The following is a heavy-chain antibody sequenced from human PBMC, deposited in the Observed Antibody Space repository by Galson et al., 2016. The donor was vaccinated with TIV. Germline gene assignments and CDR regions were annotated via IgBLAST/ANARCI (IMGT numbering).Heavy chain of an antibody. CDR3: ARGNDPGATYSLDY. CDR1: GFSFSTYS. V-gene: IGHV3-21*01. J-gene: IGHJ4*02. D-gene: IGHD1-1*01. Sequence: SLRLSCAASGFSFSTYSMNWVRQAPGKGLEWVSYISETSSYTYYADSVKGRFTISRDNAKNSLHLQMNSLRAEDTAVYYCARGNDPGATYSLDYWGQGTLVTVSS. CDR2: ISETSSYT.